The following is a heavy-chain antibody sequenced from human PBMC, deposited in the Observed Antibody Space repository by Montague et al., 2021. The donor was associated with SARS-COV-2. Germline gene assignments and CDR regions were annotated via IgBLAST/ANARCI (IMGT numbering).Heavy chain of an antibody. J-gene: IGHJ2*01. CDR2: IYYSGST. CDR1: GGSISSGGYY. V-gene: IGHV4-31*03. CDR3: ARSPERKRILINTSLYLYFDV. D-gene: IGHD2/OR15-2a*01. Sequence: TLSLTCTVSGGSISSGGYYWSWIRQHPGKGLEWIGYIYYSGSTYYNPSLKSRVTISVDTSKNQFSLRMRSVTAADTAAYYCARSPERKRILINTSLYLYFDVWGRGTTVTVSS.